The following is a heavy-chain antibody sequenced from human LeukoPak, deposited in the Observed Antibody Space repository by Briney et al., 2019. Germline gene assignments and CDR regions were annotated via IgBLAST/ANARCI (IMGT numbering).Heavy chain of an antibody. CDR2: INHSGST. V-gene: IGHV4-34*01. CDR3: ARGEPDYGDYIFDY. D-gene: IGHD4-17*01. J-gene: IGHJ4*02. Sequence: SETLSLTCAVYGGSFRGYYWSWIRQPPGKGLEWIGEINHSGSTNYNPSLKSRVTISVDTSKNQFSLKLSSVTAADTAVYYCARGEPDYGDYIFDYWGQGTLVIVSS. CDR1: GGSFRGYY.